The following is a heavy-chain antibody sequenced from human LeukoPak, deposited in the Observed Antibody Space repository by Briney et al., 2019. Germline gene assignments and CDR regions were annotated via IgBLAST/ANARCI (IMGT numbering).Heavy chain of an antibody. CDR3: ARVTGYIVEDYFDY. J-gene: IGHJ4*02. V-gene: IGHV4-59*01. D-gene: IGHD3-22*01. CDR2: IYYSGST. CDR1: GGSFSGYY. Sequence: SETLSLTCAVYGGSFSGYYWSWIRQPPGKGLEWIGYIYYSGSTNYNPSLKSRVTISADTSKNQFSLRLSSVTAADTAVYYCARVTGYIVEDYFDYWGQGTLVTVSS.